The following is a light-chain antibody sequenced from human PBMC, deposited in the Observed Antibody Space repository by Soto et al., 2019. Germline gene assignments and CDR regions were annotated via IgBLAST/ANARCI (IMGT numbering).Light chain of an antibody. CDR3: QQYKTYSHT. V-gene: IGKV1-5*03. CDR1: QSISSW. CDR2: KAS. Sequence: DIQITQSPATLAASVGERGTITGRASQSISSWLAWYQQKPGKAPKLLIFKASNLESGVPSRFSGSGSGTEFALTIGSLLPDDFATYYCQQYKTYSHTFGQGTKVDSK. J-gene: IGKJ2*01.